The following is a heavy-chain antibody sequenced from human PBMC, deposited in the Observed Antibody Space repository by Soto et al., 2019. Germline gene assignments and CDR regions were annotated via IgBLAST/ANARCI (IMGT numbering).Heavy chain of an antibody. CDR1: GYIFTSYY. CDR3: ARLNGYCVSTSCHGYYGMDV. V-gene: IGHV1-46*01. CDR2: INPFDGSR. D-gene: IGHD2-2*03. J-gene: IGHJ6*02. Sequence: GASVKVSCKASGYIFTSYYLHWVRQAPGQGLEWMGWINPFDGSRMFAQSFQGRVTFTRDTSTSTVYMELSSVTAADTAVYYCARLNGYCVSTSCHGYYGMDVWGQGTTVTVSS.